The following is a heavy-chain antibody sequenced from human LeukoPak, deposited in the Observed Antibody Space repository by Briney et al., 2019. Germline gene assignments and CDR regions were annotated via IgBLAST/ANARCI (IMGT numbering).Heavy chain of an antibody. D-gene: IGHD6-19*01. V-gene: IGHV3-21*01. Sequence: GGSLRLSCAASGFTFSSYSMNWVRQAPGKGLEGVSFISSTSHSIYYADSVQGRFTISRDNAKNSLYLQMNSLRAEDTAVYYCARDPVAGHFDYWGQGTLVTVSS. J-gene: IGHJ4*02. CDR3: ARDPVAGHFDY. CDR1: GFTFSSYS. CDR2: ISSTSHSI.